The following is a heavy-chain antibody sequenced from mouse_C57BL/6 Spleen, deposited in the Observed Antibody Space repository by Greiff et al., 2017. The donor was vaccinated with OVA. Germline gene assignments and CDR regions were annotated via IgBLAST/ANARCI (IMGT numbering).Heavy chain of an antibody. Sequence: EVQRVESGGGLVKPGGSLKLSCAASGFTFSSYTMSWVRQTPEKRLEWVATISGGGGNTYYPDSVNGRFTISRDNAKNTLYLQMSSLRSEDTALYYCARELGHYYAMDYWGQGTSVTVSS. CDR3: ARELGHYYAMDY. CDR2: ISGGGGNT. V-gene: IGHV5-9*01. J-gene: IGHJ4*01. CDR1: GFTFSSYT. D-gene: IGHD4-1*01.